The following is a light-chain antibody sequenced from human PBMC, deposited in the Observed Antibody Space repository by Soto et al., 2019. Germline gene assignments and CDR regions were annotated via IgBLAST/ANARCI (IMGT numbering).Light chain of an antibody. CDR3: QQLNIYPLT. J-gene: IGKJ4*01. CDR2: AAS. CDR1: QGISSY. V-gene: IGKV1-9*01. Sequence: DIQVTQSPTFLSASVGDRVTITCRASQGISSYLAWYQQKPGKAPKLLIYAASTLQSGVPSRFSGSGSGTEFTLTISSLQPEDFATYYCQQLNIYPLTFGGRAKADIK.